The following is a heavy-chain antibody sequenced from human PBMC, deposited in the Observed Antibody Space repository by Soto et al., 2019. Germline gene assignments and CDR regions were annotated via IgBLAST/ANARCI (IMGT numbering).Heavy chain of an antibody. D-gene: IGHD3-22*01. J-gene: IGHJ6*02. CDR2: IYYSGST. V-gene: IGHV4-31*03. CDR3: ARDSSDYYDSSGYYYVLGYYGMDV. CDR1: HGSVSSDPFY. Sequence: PSETLSLTCTVSHGSVSSDPFYWTWIRQHPGKGLEWIGYIYYSGSTYYNPSLKSRVTISVDTSKNQFSLKLSSVTAADTAVYYCARDSSDYYDSSGYYYVLGYYGMDVWGQGTTVTSP.